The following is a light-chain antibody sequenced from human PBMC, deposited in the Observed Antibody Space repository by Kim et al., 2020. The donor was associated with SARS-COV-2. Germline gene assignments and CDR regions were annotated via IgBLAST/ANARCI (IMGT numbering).Light chain of an antibody. CDR2: GNT. CDR1: SSNIGAGYD. Sequence: QSVLTQPPSVSGAPGQRVTISCTGSSSNIGAGYDVHWYQQLPGTAPKLLISGNTNRPSGVPDRFSGSKSGTSASLAITGLQAEDEADYYCQSYDSSLSGYVFGPGTKVTVL. V-gene: IGLV1-40*01. J-gene: IGLJ1*01. CDR3: QSYDSSLSGYV.